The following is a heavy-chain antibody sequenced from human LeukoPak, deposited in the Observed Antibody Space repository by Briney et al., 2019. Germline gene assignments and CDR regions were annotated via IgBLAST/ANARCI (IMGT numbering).Heavy chain of an antibody. J-gene: IGHJ6*02. D-gene: IGHD2-2*01. V-gene: IGHV3-15*01. CDR1: GFIFSNAW. CDR3: TTDPDIVVVPAAIPYGMDV. CDR2: IKSKTDGGTT. Sequence: GGSLRLSCAASGFIFSNAWMSWVRQAPGKGLEWVGRIKSKTDGGTTDYAAPVKGRFTISRDDSKNTLYLQMNSLKTEDTAVYYCTTDPDIVVVPAAIPYGMDVWGQGTTVTVSS.